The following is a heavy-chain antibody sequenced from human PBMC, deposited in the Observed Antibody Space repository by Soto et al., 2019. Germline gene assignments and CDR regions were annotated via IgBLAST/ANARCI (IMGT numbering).Heavy chain of an antibody. Sequence: PSETLSLTCTVSGGSISSYSWSWIRQPPGKGLEWIGYIYYSGSTNYNPSLKSRVTISVDTSKNQFSLKLSSVTAADTAVYYCARLPGAILPPYCFDVWRQGTLVTVSS. CDR3: ARLPGAILPPYCFDV. V-gene: IGHV4-59*01. D-gene: IGHD7-27*01. CDR2: IYYSGST. J-gene: IGHJ4*02. CDR1: GGSISSYS.